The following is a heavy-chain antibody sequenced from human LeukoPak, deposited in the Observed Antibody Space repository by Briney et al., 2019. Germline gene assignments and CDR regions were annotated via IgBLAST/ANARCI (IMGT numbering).Heavy chain of an antibody. CDR1: GFTVSSNY. J-gene: IGHJ6*03. Sequence: GSLRLSCAASGFTVSSNYMSWVRQAPGKGLEWVSVIYSGGSTYYADSVKGRFTISRDNSKNTLYLQMNSLRAEDTAVYYCASLPGVRTRTGMGWYYYYYMGVWGKGTTVTVSS. CDR3: ASLPGVRTRTGMGWYYYYYMGV. CDR2: IYSGGST. V-gene: IGHV3-66*02. D-gene: IGHD1-1*01.